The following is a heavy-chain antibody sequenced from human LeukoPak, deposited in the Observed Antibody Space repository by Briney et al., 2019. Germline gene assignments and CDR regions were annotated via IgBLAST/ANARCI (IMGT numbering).Heavy chain of an antibody. CDR1: GFTFSRYA. CDR3: TKAAYGDYVNWFDP. D-gene: IGHD4-17*01. J-gene: IGHJ5*02. V-gene: IGHV3-23*01. Sequence: GGSLRLSCAASGFTFSRYAMSWVRQAPGKGMEWVSSISDVSGSTWYQASVKGRFTISRDNSKNTLYVQMDSLRAEDTAIYYCTKAAYGDYVNWFDPWGQGTLVTVSS. CDR2: ISDVSGST.